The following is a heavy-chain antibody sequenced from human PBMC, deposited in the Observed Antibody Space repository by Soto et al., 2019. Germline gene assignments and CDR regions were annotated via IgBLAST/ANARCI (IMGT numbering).Heavy chain of an antibody. D-gene: IGHD6-19*01. V-gene: IGHV3-23*01. CDR3: AGSSDWYARFDP. J-gene: IGHJ5*02. CDR1: GFTFSSYA. Sequence: EVQLLESGGGLVQPGGSLRLSCAASGFTFSSYAMSWVRQAPGKGLEWVSAISGSGGSTYYADSVKGRFTISRDNSKSTLYLRMNSLRAEDTAVYYVAGSSDWYARFDPWCQGTLVTGSS. CDR2: ISGSGGST.